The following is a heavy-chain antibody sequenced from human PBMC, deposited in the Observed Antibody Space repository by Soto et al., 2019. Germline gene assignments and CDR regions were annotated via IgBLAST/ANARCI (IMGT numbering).Heavy chain of an antibody. CDR3: AGTTSHHWRYMDV. CDR2: TYYRSRWYN. Sequence: QVQLQESGPGLVKPSQTLSLTCVISWDSVSSNSAAWNWIRLSPSRGLEWLARTYYRSRWYNDSAVSVSSRITVNPDTAQNQFSLPLTSVTPEDTAVYYCAGTTSHHWRYMDVWGKGATVTVSS. CDR1: WDSVSSNSAA. V-gene: IGHV6-1*01. D-gene: IGHD1-7*01. J-gene: IGHJ6*03.